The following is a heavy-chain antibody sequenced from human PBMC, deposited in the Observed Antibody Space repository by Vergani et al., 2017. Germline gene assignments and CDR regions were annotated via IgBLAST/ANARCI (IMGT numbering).Heavy chain of an antibody. CDR1: GGTFSSYA. Sequence: QVQLVQSGAEVKKPGSSVKVSCKASGGTFSSYAISWVRQAPGQGLEWMGGISPIFGTANYAHPFQGRVTITADESTSTAYMELSRLRSEDTAVYYCASSAGGGYADYWGQGTLVTVSS. CDR3: ASSAGGGYADY. V-gene: IGHV1-69*01. CDR2: ISPIFGTA. J-gene: IGHJ4*02. D-gene: IGHD1-26*01.